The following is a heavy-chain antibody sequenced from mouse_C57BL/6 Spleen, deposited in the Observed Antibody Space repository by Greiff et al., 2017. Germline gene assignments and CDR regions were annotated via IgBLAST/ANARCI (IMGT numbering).Heavy chain of an antibody. CDR1: GYTFTSYW. CDR2: IYPGSGST. CDR3: ARKDLGYYGMDY. V-gene: IGHV1-55*01. Sequence: QVQLKQPGAELVKPGASVKMSCKASGYTFTSYWITWVKQRPGQGLEWIGDIYPGSGSTNYNEKFKSKATLTVDTSSSTAYMQLSSLTSEDSAVYYCARKDLGYYGMDYWGQGTSVTVSS. J-gene: IGHJ4*01.